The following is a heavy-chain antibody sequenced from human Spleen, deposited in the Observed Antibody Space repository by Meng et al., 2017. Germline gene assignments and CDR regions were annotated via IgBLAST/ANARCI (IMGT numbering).Heavy chain of an antibody. D-gene: IGHD2-21*01. CDR2: IYHIGST. V-gene: IGHV4-4*02. Sequence: QLQLQESGPGLVKPSGTLSLTCVVSGASIIGSHWWSWVRQPPGKGLEWIGEIYHIGSTNYNPSLKSRVTILVDKSKNEFSLDLSSVTAADTAVYYCARVGESGDSLDSWGQGTLVTVSS. CDR3: ARVGESGDSLDS. J-gene: IGHJ4*02. CDR1: GASIIGSHW.